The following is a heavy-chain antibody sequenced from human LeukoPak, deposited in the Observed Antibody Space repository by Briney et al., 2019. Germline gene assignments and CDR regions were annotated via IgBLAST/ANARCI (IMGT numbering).Heavy chain of an antibody. CDR3: ARGAAAGKPY. Sequence: PGGSLRLSCAASGFTVSTDHMSWVRQAPGKGLEWVAVSYSGGSRSYAESVKGRFTISRDNAKNSLYLQMNSLRAEDTAVYYCARGAAAGKPYWGQGTLVTVSS. CDR1: GFTVSTDH. D-gene: IGHD6-13*01. V-gene: IGHV3-53*01. CDR2: SYSGGSR. J-gene: IGHJ4*02.